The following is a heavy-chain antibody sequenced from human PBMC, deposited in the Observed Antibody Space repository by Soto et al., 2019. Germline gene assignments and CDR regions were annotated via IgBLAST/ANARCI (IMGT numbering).Heavy chain of an antibody. J-gene: IGHJ5*02. D-gene: IGHD1-1*01. V-gene: IGHV1-69*02. CDR3: ARTTGSPNSNWFDP. Sequence: QLHLVQSGAEVRKPGSSVKVSCKASGGTLSSYSVTWVRQAPGQGLEWMGRIIPFLGRTNYAQNFQGRVTLTADMSTITAYMELSSLRSDDTAIYDCARTTGSPNSNWFDPWGQGTLVIVSS. CDR2: IIPFLGRT. CDR1: GGTLSSYS.